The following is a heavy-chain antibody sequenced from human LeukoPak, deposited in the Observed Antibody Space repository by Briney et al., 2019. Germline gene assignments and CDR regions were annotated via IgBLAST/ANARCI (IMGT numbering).Heavy chain of an antibody. CDR3: ARDNGMGYYGGSGYFDY. V-gene: IGHV1-2*02. CDR1: GYTFNGYY. CDR2: LNPKRGGT. D-gene: IGHD1-26*01. Sequence: GASVKVSCEASGYTFNGYYMHWVRQAPGQGLEWIGWLNPKRGGTNYAQKFQGRVTMTRDTSITTAYMELSRLTSDDTAVYYCARDNGMGYYGGSGYFDYWGQGTLVTVSS. J-gene: IGHJ4*02.